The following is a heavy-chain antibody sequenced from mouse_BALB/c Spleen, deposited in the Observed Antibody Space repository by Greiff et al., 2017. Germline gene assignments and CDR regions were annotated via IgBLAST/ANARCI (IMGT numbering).Heavy chain of an antibody. V-gene: IGHV5-6-5*01. D-gene: IGHD2-3*01. CDR2: ISSGGST. Sequence: EVQRVESGGGLVKPGGSLKLSCAASGFTFSSYAMSWVRQTPEKRLEWVASISSGGSTYYPDSVKGRFTISRDNARNILYLQMSSLRSEDTAMYYCARFYDGYLGAMDYWGQGTSGTVSS. J-gene: IGHJ4*01. CDR3: ARFYDGYLGAMDY. CDR1: GFTFSSYA.